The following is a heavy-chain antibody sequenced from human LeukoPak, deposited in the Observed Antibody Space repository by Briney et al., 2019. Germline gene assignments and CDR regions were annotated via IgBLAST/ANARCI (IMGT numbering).Heavy chain of an antibody. CDR3: ARRPLCNSTSCRRFDY. J-gene: IGHJ4*02. Sequence: SETLSLTCAVYGGSFSGYYWSWIRQPPGKGLEWIREINHSGSTNYNPSLKSRVTISVDTSKNQFSLKLTSVTAADTAVYYCARRPLCNSTSCRRFDYWGQGTLVTVSS. CDR2: INHSGST. V-gene: IGHV4-34*01. D-gene: IGHD2-2*01. CDR1: GGSFSGYY.